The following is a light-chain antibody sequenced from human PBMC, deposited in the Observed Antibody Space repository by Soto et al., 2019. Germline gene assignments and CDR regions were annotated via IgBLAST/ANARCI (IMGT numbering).Light chain of an antibody. Sequence: QSALTQPRSVSGSPGQSVTISCTGTSSDVGVYNYVSWYQQHPGKAPQLVIYDVIKRPSGVPYRFSAYKSGNTASLTISGLQAEDEADYYCCSYAGSSLWVFGGGTKLTVL. V-gene: IGLV2-11*01. CDR2: DVI. CDR1: SSDVGVYNY. CDR3: CSYAGSSLWV. J-gene: IGLJ3*02.